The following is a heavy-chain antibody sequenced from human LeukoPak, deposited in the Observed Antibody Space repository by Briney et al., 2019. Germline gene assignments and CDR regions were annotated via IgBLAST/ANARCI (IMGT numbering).Heavy chain of an antibody. D-gene: IGHD1-26*01. J-gene: IGHJ3*02. CDR1: GGSISSYY. CDR2: IYYSGST. Sequence: PSETLSLTCTVSGGSISSYYWSWIRQPPGKGLEWIGYIYYSGSTNYNPSLKSRVTISVDTSKNQFSLKLSSVTAADTAVYYCARGVGQDAFDIWGQGTMVTVSS. V-gene: IGHV4-59*01. CDR3: ARGVGQDAFDI.